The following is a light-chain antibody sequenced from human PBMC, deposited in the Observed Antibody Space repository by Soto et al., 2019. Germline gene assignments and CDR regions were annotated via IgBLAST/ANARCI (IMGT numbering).Light chain of an antibody. CDR1: QRISRW. Sequence: DIQMTQSPSTLSASVGDRVSITCRASQRISRWLAWYQQKPGKAPELLIYQASTLQGGVPSRFSGSGSGTDFTLTISSLQPDDSAIYFCQQYTSSPYTFGQGTKLEIK. CDR3: QQYTSSPYT. CDR2: QAS. V-gene: IGKV1-5*03. J-gene: IGKJ2*01.